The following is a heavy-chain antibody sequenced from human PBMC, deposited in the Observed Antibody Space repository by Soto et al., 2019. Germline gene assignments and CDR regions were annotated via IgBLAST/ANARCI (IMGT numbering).Heavy chain of an antibody. D-gene: IGHD4-17*01. CDR2: IYPGDSDI. J-gene: IGHJ6*02. CDR3: ARLFPLRSITVSGSGGYGMDV. V-gene: IGHV5-51*01. Sequence: GESLKISCKGSGYSFSRYWIGWVRQMPGKGLEWMGIIYPGDSDIRYSPSFQGQVTISADTSISTAYLKLSSVTAADTAVYYCARLFPLRSITVSGSGGYGMDVWGQGTTVTVSS. CDR1: GYSFSRYW.